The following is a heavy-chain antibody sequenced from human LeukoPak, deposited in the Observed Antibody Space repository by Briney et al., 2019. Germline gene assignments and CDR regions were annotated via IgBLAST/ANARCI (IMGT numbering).Heavy chain of an antibody. CDR2: ISYDGSNK. J-gene: IGHJ6*02. CDR1: GFTFSSYA. V-gene: IGHV3-30-3*01. Sequence: GRSLRLSCAASGFTFSSYAMHWVRQAPGKGLEWVAVISYDGSNKYYADSVKGRFTISRDNSKNTLYLQMNSLRAEDTAVYYCARVGRAWIQLWYYYYGMDVWGQGTTVTVSS. D-gene: IGHD5-18*01. CDR3: ARVGRAWIQLWYYYYGMDV.